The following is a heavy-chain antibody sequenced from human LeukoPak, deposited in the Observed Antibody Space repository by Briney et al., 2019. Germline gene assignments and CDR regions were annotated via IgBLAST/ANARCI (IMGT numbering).Heavy chain of an antibody. D-gene: IGHD1-14*01. CDR2: IGPTGSDR. V-gene: IGHV3-21*06. Sequence: GGSLRLSCAASGFTFSSYEMNWVRQAPGKGLEWVASIGPTGSDRYHADSIKGRFTISRDNANNFLYLQMNSLRAEDTAVNYCATETNGRHYDYWGQGTLLTVSS. CDR1: GFTFSSYE. J-gene: IGHJ4*02. CDR3: ATETNGRHYDY.